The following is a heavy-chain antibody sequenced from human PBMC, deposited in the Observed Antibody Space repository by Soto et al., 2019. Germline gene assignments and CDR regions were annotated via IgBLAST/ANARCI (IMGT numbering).Heavy chain of an antibody. Sequence: QLPLKESGPALVKPTQTLTLTCTFSVFSLSSSDMAVGWIRQPPGKALEWLALIYWDDDTRYSPSVKNRLTFTKATSENQGVLMITKMDPVDTGTYYCAHGYASSLRPVEAFDVWGQGTTVSVAS. CDR1: VFSLSSSDMA. V-gene: IGHV2-5*02. CDR3: AHGYASSLRPVEAFDV. D-gene: IGHD2-2*01. CDR2: IYWDDDT. J-gene: IGHJ3*01.